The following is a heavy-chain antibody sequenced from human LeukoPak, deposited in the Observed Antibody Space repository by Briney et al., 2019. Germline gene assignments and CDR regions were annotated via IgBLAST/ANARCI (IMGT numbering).Heavy chain of an antibody. V-gene: IGHV3-7*04. CDR3: ARDVRPDY. CDR1: GLTFSSYW. J-gene: IGHJ4*02. D-gene: IGHD6-6*01. CDR2: IKQDGTEK. Sequence: GSLRLSCAASGLTFSSYWMSWVRQAPGEGLEWVANIKQDGTEKYYMDSVKGRFSISRDNAKNSLYLQMNALRAEDTAVYYCARDVRPDYWGQGTLVTVS.